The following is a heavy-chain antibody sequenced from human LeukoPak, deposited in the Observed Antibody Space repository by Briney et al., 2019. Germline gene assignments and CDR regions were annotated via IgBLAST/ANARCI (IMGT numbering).Heavy chain of an antibody. CDR2: IIPIFGTA. CDR1: GYTFTSYG. CDR3: AREYYYGSGSYPRYYYYMDV. V-gene: IGHV1-69*13. Sequence: ASVKVSCKASGYTFTSYGISWVRQAPGQGLEWMGGIIPIFGTANYAQKFQGRVTITADESMSTAYMELSSLRSEDTAVYYCAREYYYGSGSYPRYYYYMDVWGKGTTVTVSS. J-gene: IGHJ6*03. D-gene: IGHD3-10*01.